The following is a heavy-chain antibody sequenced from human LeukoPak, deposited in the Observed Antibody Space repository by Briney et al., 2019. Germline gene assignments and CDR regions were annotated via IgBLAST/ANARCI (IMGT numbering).Heavy chain of an antibody. CDR3: SGSYNY. D-gene: IGHD3-10*01. V-gene: IGHV3-21*01. CDR1: GFTFSDFT. Sequence: GGSLRLSCAASGFTFSDFTMNWVRQAPGKGLEWVSCISGSSSSYIYYSDSVRGRFTISRDNAKNSLYLQMNSLRAEDTAVYYCSGSYNYWGQGTLVTVSS. J-gene: IGHJ4*02. CDR2: ISGSSSSYI.